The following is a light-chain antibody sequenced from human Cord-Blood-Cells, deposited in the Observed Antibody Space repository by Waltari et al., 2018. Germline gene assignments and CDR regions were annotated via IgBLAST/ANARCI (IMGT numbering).Light chain of an antibody. V-gene: IGKV3-11*01. J-gene: IGKJ4*01. CDR2: DAS. CDR3: QQRSNWPT. CDR1: QSVSSY. Sequence: LSPGERATLSCRASQSVSSYLAWYQQKPGQAPRLLIYDASNRATGIPARFSGSGSGTDFTLTISSLEPEDFAVYYCQQRSNWPTFGGGTKVEIK.